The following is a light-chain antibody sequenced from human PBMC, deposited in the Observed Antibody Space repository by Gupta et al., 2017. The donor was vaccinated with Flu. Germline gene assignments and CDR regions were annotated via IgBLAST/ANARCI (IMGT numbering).Light chain of an antibody. CDR3: CSYAGSRIHVV. CDR1: GSAIL. J-gene: IGLJ2*01. V-gene: IGLV2-23*02. CDR2: DVS. Sequence: GSAILVHWYALHPVITFKLLIYDVSKWPSGVSNRFSGSKSGNTASLTISGLQPDDEADYYCCSYAGSRIHVVFGGGTKLTVL.